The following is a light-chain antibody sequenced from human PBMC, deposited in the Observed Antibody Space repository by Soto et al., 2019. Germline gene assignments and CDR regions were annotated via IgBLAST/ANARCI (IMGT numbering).Light chain of an antibody. J-gene: IGKJ3*01. CDR2: KAS. CDR3: QQCNDWPFA. CDR1: QSISSW. V-gene: IGKV1-5*03. Sequence: DTQMTQSPFTLSALVGHRVIITCRASQSISSWLAWYQQKKGKAPKLLIYKASTLKSGVPSRFRGSGSGTEFTLTISRLQPEDLEIYYCQQCNDWPFAFGPGTKVEI.